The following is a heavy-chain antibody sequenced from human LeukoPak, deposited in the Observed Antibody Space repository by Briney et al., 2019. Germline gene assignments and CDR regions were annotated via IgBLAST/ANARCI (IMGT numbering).Heavy chain of an antibody. J-gene: IGHJ4*02. Sequence: GGSLRLSCAASGFTFSSYSMNRVRQAPGKGLEWVSSISSSSSYIYYADSVKGRFTISRDNAKNSLYLQMNSLRAEDTAVSYCATLSKYYYGSGSYYRLDDWGQGTLVTVSA. D-gene: IGHD3-10*01. CDR3: ATLSKYYYGSGSYYRLDD. CDR1: GFTFSSYS. V-gene: IGHV3-21*01. CDR2: ISSSSSYI.